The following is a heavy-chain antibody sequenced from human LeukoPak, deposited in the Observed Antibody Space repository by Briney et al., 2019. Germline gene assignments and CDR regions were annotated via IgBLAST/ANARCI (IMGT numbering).Heavy chain of an antibody. CDR3: ARLWSVSSSVDY. D-gene: IGHD6-6*01. Sequence: SETLSLTCTVSSYSISTGYYWGWIRQPPGKGLEWIGYIYTSGSTNYNPSLKSRVTISVDTSKNQFSLKLSSVTAADTAVYYCARLWSVSSSVDYWGQGTLVTVSS. J-gene: IGHJ4*02. CDR2: IYTSGST. CDR1: SYSISTGYY. V-gene: IGHV4-38-2*02.